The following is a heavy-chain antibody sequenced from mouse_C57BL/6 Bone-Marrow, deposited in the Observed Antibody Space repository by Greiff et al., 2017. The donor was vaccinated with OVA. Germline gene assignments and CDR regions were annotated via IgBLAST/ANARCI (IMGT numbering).Heavy chain of an antibody. CDR3: ARDTTVVDYFDD. CDR1: GYTFTSYW. CDR2: INPSNGGT. Sequence: QVQLQQPGTELVKPGASVKLSCKASGYTFTSYWMHWVKQRPGQGLEWIGNINPSNGGTNYNEKFKSKATLTVDKSSSTAYMKLSSLTSEDSAVYDCARDTTVVDYFDDWGQGTTLTVSS. J-gene: IGHJ2*01. D-gene: IGHD1-1*01. V-gene: IGHV1-53*01.